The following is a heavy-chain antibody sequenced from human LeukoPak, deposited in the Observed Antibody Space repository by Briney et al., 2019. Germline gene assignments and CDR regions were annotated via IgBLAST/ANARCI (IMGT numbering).Heavy chain of an antibody. J-gene: IGHJ6*02. Sequence: SQTLSLTCTVSGASISSYYWSWIRQPPGKGLEWIGYIYYSGSTNYNPSLKSRVTISVDTSKNQFSLKLSSVTAADTDVYYCARAGYSSSWDYYYYYGMDVWGQGTTVTVSS. CDR3: ARAGYSSSWDYYYYYGMDV. CDR2: IYYSGST. V-gene: IGHV4-59*01. CDR1: GASISSYY. D-gene: IGHD6-13*01.